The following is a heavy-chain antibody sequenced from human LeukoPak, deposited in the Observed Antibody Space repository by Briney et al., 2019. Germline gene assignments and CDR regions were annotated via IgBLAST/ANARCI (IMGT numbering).Heavy chain of an antibody. Sequence: TGGSLRLSCAAPGFTFSDYWMHWVRQAPGKGLEYVSAISSNGGSTYYANSVKGRFTISRDNSKNTLYLQMGSLRAEDMAVYYCARGAGYYRTADYWGQGTLVTVSS. CDR2: ISSNGGST. CDR1: GFTFSDYW. CDR3: ARGAGYYRTADY. V-gene: IGHV3-64*01. D-gene: IGHD3-9*01. J-gene: IGHJ4*02.